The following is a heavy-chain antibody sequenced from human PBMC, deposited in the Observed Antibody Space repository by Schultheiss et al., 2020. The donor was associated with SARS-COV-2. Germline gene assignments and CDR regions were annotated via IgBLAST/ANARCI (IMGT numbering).Heavy chain of an antibody. CDR3: TTLRYCGGDCYKAN. Sequence: GSLRLSCAASGFTFSNAWMNWVRQAPGKGLEWVGRIKSKTDGGTTDYAAPVKGRFTISRDDSKNTLYLQMNSLKTEDTAVYYCTTLRYCGGDCYKANWGQGTLVTVSS. CDR1: GFTFSNAW. J-gene: IGHJ4*02. V-gene: IGHV3-15*07. D-gene: IGHD2-21*02. CDR2: IKSKTDGGTT.